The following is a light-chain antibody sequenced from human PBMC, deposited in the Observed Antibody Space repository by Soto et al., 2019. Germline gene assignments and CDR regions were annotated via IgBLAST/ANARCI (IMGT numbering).Light chain of an antibody. CDR2: DAS. Sequence: DIQMTQSPSTLSAXVGDRVTITCRASQSISSWLAWYQQKPGKAPKLLIYDASSLESGVPSRFSGSGSGTEFTLTISSLQPDDFATYYCQQYNSYSTTFGQGTKVDIK. V-gene: IGKV1-5*01. CDR3: QQYNSYSTT. J-gene: IGKJ1*01. CDR1: QSISSW.